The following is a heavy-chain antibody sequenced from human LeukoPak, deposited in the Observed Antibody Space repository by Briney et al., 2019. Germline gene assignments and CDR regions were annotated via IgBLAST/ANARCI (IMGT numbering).Heavy chain of an antibody. CDR1: GGSISSSSYY. CDR2: IYYSGST. J-gene: IGHJ4*02. D-gene: IGHD3-16*02. CDR3: ARGVRGLWGSYRPASYFDY. Sequence: MPSETLSLTCTVSGGSISSSSYYWGWIRQPPGKGLEWIGSIYYSGSTNYNPSLKSRVTISVDTSKNQFSLKLSSVTAADTAVYYCARGVRGLWGSYRPASYFDYWGQGTLVTVSS. V-gene: IGHV4-39*07.